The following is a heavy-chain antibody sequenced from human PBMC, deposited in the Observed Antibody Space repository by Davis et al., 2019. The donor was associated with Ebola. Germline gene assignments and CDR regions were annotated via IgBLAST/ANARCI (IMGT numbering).Heavy chain of an antibody. Sequence: HSQTLSLTCAISGDSVSSGGWNWIRQSPSRGLEWLGRTYYSSKWYNDYAVSVKSRITINPDTSKNQLSLQLNSVTPEDTALYYCARGWLRTGLDVWGEGTTVTVSS. CDR2: TYYSSKWYN. V-gene: IGHV6-1*01. J-gene: IGHJ6*04. CDR1: GDSVSSGG. CDR3: ARGWLRTGLDV. D-gene: IGHD5-18*01.